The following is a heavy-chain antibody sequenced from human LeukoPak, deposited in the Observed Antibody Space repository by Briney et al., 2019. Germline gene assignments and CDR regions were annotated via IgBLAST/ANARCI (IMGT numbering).Heavy chain of an antibody. CDR2: ISSSSSYI. Sequence: TGGSLRLSCAASGFTFSSYSMNWVRQAPGKGLEWVSSISSSSSYIYYADSVKGRFTISRDNAKNSLYLQMNSLRAEDTAVYYCARDPYDSSGPDYWGQGTLVTVSS. CDR3: ARDPYDSSGPDY. D-gene: IGHD3-22*01. CDR1: GFTFSSYS. V-gene: IGHV3-21*01. J-gene: IGHJ4*02.